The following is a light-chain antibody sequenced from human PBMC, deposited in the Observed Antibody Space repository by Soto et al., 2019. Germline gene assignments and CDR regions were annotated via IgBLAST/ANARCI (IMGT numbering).Light chain of an antibody. Sequence: AILIPESRCLLSTSTGDRVTITYLVTHGISSYLAWYQQKPGKAPKLLIYAASTLQSGVQSRFSGSESGTEFTLTISSLQPDDFATYYCQQYNSYSEAFGQGTKVDIK. V-gene: IGKV1-8*01. CDR3: QQYNSYSEA. J-gene: IGKJ1*01. CDR2: AAS. CDR1: HGISSY.